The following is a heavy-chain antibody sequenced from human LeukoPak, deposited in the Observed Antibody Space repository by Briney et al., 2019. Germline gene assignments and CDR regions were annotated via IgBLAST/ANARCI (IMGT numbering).Heavy chain of an antibody. V-gene: IGHV1-69*05. Sequence: SVKVSCKASGGTFSSYAISWVRQAPGQGLEWMGGIIPIFGTANYAQKFQGRVTITTDESTSTAYMELSSLRSEDTAVYYCARDNYAGANWFDPWDQGTLVTVSS. CDR3: ARDNYAGANWFDP. D-gene: IGHD1-7*01. CDR1: GGTFSSYA. CDR2: IIPIFGTA. J-gene: IGHJ5*02.